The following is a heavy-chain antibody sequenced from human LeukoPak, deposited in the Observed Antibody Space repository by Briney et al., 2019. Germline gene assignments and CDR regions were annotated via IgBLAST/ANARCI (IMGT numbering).Heavy chain of an antibody. V-gene: IGHV4-59*01. CDR1: GGSISNYY. CDR2: IYYTGST. D-gene: IGHD6-13*01. J-gene: IGHJ4*02. CDR3: ARNLIPEQLVLNF. Sequence: PPETLSLTCTVSGGSISNYYWSWIRQPPGKGLEWIGYIYYTGSTNYNPSLKSRVTMSVDTSKNQFSLNLRSVTPEDTAVYYCARNLIPEQLVLNFWGQGTLVTVSS.